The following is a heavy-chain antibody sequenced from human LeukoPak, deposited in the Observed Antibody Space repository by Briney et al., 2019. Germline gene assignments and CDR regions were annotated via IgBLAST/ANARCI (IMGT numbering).Heavy chain of an antibody. D-gene: IGHD6-6*01. J-gene: IGHJ4*02. CDR1: GFTFDDYA. V-gene: IGHV3-9*01. Sequence: QPGRSLRLSCAASGFTFDDYAMHWVRQAPGKGLEWVSGISWNSGSIGYADSVKGRFTISRDNAKNSLYLQMNSPRAEDTALYYCAKDWSSSSSFIDYWGQGTLVAVSS. CDR3: AKDWSSSSSFIDY. CDR2: ISWNSGSI.